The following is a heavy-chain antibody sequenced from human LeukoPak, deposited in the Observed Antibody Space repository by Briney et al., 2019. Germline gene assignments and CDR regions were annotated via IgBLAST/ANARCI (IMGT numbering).Heavy chain of an antibody. CDR2: INTNTGNP. D-gene: IGHD3-22*01. J-gene: IGHJ4*02. CDR3: ARVDRGITMIVVPPPPFDY. CDR1: GYTFTSYA. V-gene: IGHV7-4-1*02. Sequence: ASVKVSCKASGYTFTSYAMNWVRQAPGQGLEWMGWINTNTGNPTYAQGFTGRFVFSLDTSLSTAYLQISSLKAEDTAVYYCARVDRGITMIVVPPPPFDYWGQGTLVTVSS.